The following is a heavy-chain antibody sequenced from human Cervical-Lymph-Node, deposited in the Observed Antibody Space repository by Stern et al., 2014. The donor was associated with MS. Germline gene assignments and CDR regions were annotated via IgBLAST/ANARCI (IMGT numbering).Heavy chain of an antibody. CDR1: GFTFRNVW. CDR2: IKSRVYGWTS. CDR3: TTIGYSASRSGFFDF. V-gene: IGHV3-15*05. D-gene: IGHD5-18*01. J-gene: IGHJ4*02. Sequence: EVQLVESGPGLVKPGGSLSLSCTGSGFTFRNVWMNWVRQAPGKGLEWVARIKSRVYGWTSDYGAPVKGRFTISRDDSKNTLYLQVDNLRAEDTAVYYCTTIGYSASRSGFFDFWGQGTLVTVSS.